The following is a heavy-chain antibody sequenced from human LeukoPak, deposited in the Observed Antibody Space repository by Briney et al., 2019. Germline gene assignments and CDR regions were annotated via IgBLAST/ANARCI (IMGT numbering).Heavy chain of an antibody. CDR1: GYTFTRYY. CDR2: INPSGGSA. CDR3: ARLADYDSSGYLSY. J-gene: IGHJ4*02. D-gene: IGHD3-22*01. Sequence: ASVKVSCKASGYTFTRYYMHWVRQAPGQGREWMGIINPSGGSARYAQKFQGRVTMTRDTSTSTVYMEVSSLRSEDTAVYYCARLADYDSSGYLSYWGQGTLVTVAS. V-gene: IGHV1-46*01.